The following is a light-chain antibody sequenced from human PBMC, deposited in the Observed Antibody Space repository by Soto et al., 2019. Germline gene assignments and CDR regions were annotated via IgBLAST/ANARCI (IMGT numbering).Light chain of an antibody. CDR2: GAS. CDR3: QQYGSSGT. J-gene: IGKJ1*01. V-gene: IGKV3-20*01. CDR1: QSVSSN. Sequence: IVMTQSPFTLSVSPGERATLSCRASQSVSSNLAWYQQKPGQAPSLLIYGASNRATGIPDRFSGSGSGTDFTLTISRLEPEDFAVYYCQQYGSSGTFGQGTKVDIK.